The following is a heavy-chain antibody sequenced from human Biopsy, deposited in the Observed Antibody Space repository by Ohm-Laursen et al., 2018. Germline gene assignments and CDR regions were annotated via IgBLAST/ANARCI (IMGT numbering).Heavy chain of an antibody. Sequence: AASVKVSCKASGATVTSYAISWVRQAPGQGLEWMGRIIPFTGVTNYAQNFQGKVTISADKSPPTVYVELSTLKPDDTAVYYCATDARWDPSLDAFHVRGQGTQVTVS. V-gene: IGHV1-69*04. CDR1: GATVTSYA. CDR2: IIPFTGVT. J-gene: IGHJ3*01. D-gene: IGHD1-26*01. CDR3: ATDARWDPSLDAFHV.